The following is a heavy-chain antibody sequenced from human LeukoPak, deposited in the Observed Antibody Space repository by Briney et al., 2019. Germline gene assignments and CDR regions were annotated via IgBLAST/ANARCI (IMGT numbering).Heavy chain of an antibody. Sequence: ASVKVSCKASGYTFTAYYIHWVRQAPGQGLEWMGQIDPNSDGTKYAQKFQGRVTMNRDTSISTAYMQVSRLRSDDTAVYYCATWRGSFYDYWGQGTLVTVSS. V-gene: IGHV1-2*06. J-gene: IGHJ4*02. CDR3: ATWRGSFYDY. D-gene: IGHD2/OR15-2a*01. CDR1: GYTFTAYY. CDR2: IDPNSDGT.